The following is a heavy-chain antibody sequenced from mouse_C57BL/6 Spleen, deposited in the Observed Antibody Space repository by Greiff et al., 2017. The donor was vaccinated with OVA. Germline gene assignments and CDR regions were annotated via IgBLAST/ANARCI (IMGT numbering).Heavy chain of an antibody. CDR1: GFSFNTYA. CDR3: VSLYYDYDQGYFDV. CDR2: IRSKSNNYAT. J-gene: IGHJ1*03. D-gene: IGHD2-4*01. V-gene: IGHV10-1*01. Sequence: EVPRVVSGGGLVQPNGSLKLSCAASGFSFNTYAMNWVRLAPGSGLEWVSRIRSKSNNYATYYADSVKDRFTISRDDSESMLYLQMNNLKTEDTAMYYCVSLYYDYDQGYFDVWGTGTTVTVSS.